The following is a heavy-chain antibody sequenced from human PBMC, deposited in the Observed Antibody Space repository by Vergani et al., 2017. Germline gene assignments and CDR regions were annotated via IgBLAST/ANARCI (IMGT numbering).Heavy chain of an antibody. Sequence: QVTLKESGPVLVKPTETLTLTCTVSGFSLSNARMGVSWIRQPPGKALEWLAHIFSTDEKSYSTSLKSRLTISKDTSKSQVVLTMTNMDPVDTATYYCARIRDSSGWYEWRFDYWGQGTLVTVSS. J-gene: IGHJ4*02. D-gene: IGHD6-19*01. CDR1: GFSLSNARMG. CDR2: IFSTDEK. CDR3: ARIRDSSGWYEWRFDY. V-gene: IGHV2-26*01.